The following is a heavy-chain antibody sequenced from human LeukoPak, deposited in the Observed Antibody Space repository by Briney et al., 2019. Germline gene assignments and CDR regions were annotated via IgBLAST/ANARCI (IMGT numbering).Heavy chain of an antibody. CDR1: GFTFSSYS. V-gene: IGHV3-21*01. Sequence: PGGSLRLSCAASGFTFSSYSMNWVRQAPGKGLEWVSSISSSSSYIYYADSVKGRFTISRDDAKNSLYLQMNSLRAEDTAVYYCGRNFKTYYYDSSGLSLDYWGQGTLVTVST. D-gene: IGHD3-22*01. CDR3: GRNFKTYYYDSSGLSLDY. J-gene: IGHJ4*02. CDR2: ISSSSSYI.